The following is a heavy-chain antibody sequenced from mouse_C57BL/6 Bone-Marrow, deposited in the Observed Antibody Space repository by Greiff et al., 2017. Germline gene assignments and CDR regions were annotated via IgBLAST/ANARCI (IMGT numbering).Heavy chain of an antibody. D-gene: IGHD2-2*01. Sequence: QVQLQQSGAELAGPGASVKLSCKASGYTFTSSGISWVQQRTGQGLEWIGEIYPRSGTTYYNAKLKGKATRTADKSSSTAYMELRSLTYEDSAVYFCARPRYGFNFDYWGQGTTLTVSS. V-gene: IGHV1-81*01. CDR1: GYTFTSSG. J-gene: IGHJ2*01. CDR3: ARPRYGFNFDY. CDR2: IYPRSGTT.